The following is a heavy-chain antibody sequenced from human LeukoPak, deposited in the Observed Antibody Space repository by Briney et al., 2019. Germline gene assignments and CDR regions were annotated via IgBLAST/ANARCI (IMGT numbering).Heavy chain of an antibody. CDR2: IKQDGSEK. Sequence: PGGSLRLSCAASGFTFSSYWMSWVRQAPGKGLEWVANIKQDGSEKYYVDSVKGRFTISRDNAKNSLYLQMNSLRAEDTAVYYCARAVNYDFWSGYYDAFDIWGQGTMVTVSS. CDR1: GFTFSSYW. J-gene: IGHJ3*02. V-gene: IGHV3-7*01. CDR3: ARAVNYDFWSGYYDAFDI. D-gene: IGHD3-3*01.